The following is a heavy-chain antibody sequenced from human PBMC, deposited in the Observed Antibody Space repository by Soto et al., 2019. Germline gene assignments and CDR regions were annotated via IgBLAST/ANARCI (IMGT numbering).Heavy chain of an antibody. Sequence: VGSLRLSCAASGFTFSDYYMTWIRQAPGKGLEWVSYISSSGTGIYYADSMKGRFTISRDNAKKSLYLQMSSLRAEDTAVYYCARAYSDAFDIWGQGTMVTVSS. CDR2: ISSSGTGI. V-gene: IGHV3-11*01. CDR1: GFTFSDYY. D-gene: IGHD2-15*01. J-gene: IGHJ3*02. CDR3: ARAYSDAFDI.